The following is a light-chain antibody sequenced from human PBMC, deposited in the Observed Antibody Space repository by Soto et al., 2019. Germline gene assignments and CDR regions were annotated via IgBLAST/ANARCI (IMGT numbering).Light chain of an antibody. V-gene: IGLV2-11*01. J-gene: IGLJ3*02. CDR2: DVS. Sequence: QSVLTQPRSVSGSPGQSVTISCTGTSSDVGFYNYVSWYQQHPGKAPKLMIYDVSKRPSGVPDRFSGSKSGNTASLTISGLQAEDEAEYYCCSYAGNYRGVFGGGTQLTV. CDR1: SSDVGFYNY. CDR3: CSYAGNYRGV.